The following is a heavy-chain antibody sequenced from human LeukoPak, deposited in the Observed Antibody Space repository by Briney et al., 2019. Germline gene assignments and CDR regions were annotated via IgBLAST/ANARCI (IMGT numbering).Heavy chain of an antibody. CDR2: IIPIFGTA. J-gene: IGHJ5*02. V-gene: IGHV1-69*06. CDR1: GGTFSSYA. CDR3: ARESVVPAAGNWFDP. D-gene: IGHD2-2*01. Sequence: SVKVSCKASGGTFSSYAISWVRQAPGQGLEWMGGIIPIFGTANYAQKFQGRVTITADKSMSTAYMELSSLRSEDTAVYYCARESVVPAAGNWFDPWGQGTLVTVSS.